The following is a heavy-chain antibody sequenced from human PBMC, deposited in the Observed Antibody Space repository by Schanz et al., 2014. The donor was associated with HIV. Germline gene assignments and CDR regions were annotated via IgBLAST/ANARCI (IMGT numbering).Heavy chain of an antibody. V-gene: IGHV3-23*01. CDR3: VGHGSSSS. Sequence: EVQLLESGGGLVQPGGSLRLSCAASGFTFSNYAMSWVRQAPGKGLEWVASISGGGGNTYYADSVKGRFTISRDNSKSTLYLQMNRLRAEDTAVYYCVGHGSSSSWGLGTLVTVSS. J-gene: IGHJ5*02. D-gene: IGHD6-6*01. CDR1: GFTFSNYA. CDR2: ISGGGGNT.